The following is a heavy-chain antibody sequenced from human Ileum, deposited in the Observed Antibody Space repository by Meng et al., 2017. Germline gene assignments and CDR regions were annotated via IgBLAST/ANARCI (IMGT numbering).Heavy chain of an antibody. Sequence: QLHGPCPGLVRPSDHLSLTCTGPRASVRRNNDCWGWIRQPPGKGLELIGYGSTNHNPSLKSRVTISVDTSKTQFFLTLNSVTAADTAIYYCARDHWGSLDYWGQGILVTVSS. CDR2: GST. V-gene: IGHV4-61*01. CDR1: RASVRRNNDC. D-gene: IGHD7-27*01. J-gene: IGHJ4*02. CDR3: ARDHWGSLDY.